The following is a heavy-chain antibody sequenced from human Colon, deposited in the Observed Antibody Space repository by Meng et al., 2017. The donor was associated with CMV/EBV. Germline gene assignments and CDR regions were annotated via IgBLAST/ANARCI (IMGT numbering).Heavy chain of an antibody. D-gene: IGHD7-27*01. CDR2: ISHDGTVT. J-gene: IGHJ4*02. CDR3: TRDVNWEFFDY. Sequence: GGSLRLSCAAPGFTFSSYVMHWVRQAPGKGLVWVSRISHDGTVTTYADSVKGRFTISRDNAQNTLYLQMNSLRAEDTAVYYCTRDVNWEFFDYWGQGTLVNVSS. CDR1: GFTFSSYV. V-gene: IGHV3-74*01.